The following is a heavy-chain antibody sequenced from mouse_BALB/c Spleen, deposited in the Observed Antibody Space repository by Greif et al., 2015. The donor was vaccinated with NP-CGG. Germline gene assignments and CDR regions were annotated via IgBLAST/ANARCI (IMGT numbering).Heavy chain of an antibody. CDR2: IWRGGST. V-gene: IGHV2-5-1*01. D-gene: IGHD2-4*01. J-gene: IGHJ4*01. CDR3: AKNYDYDEAMDY. CDR1: GFSLTSYG. Sequence: QVQLKESGPSLVQPSQSLSITCTVSGFSLTSYGVHWVRQSPGKGLEWLGVIWRGGSTDYNAAFMSRLSITKDNSKSQVFFKMNSLQADDTAIYYCAKNYDYDEAMDYWGQGTSVTVSS.